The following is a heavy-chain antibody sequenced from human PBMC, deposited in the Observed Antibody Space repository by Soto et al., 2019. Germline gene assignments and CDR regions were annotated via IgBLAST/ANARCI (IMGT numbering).Heavy chain of an antibody. CDR1: GFTFSSHW. D-gene: IGHD6-13*01. J-gene: IGHJ4*02. CDR3: ARPHLRIAAAGSVDY. Sequence: PGGSLRLSCAASGFTFSSHWMHWVRQAPGKGLVWVSRINSDGSGTSYADSVKGRFTISRDNAKNSLYLQMNSLRAEDTAVYYCARPHLRIAAAGSVDYWGQGTLVTVSS. CDR2: INSDGSGT. V-gene: IGHV3-74*01.